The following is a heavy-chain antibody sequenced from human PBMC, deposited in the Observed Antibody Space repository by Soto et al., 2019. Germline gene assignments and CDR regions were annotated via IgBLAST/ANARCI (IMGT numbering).Heavy chain of an antibody. Sequence: EVQLLESGGGLVQPGGSLRLSCAASGFTFSSYAMSWVRQTPGKGLEWVSAVGGSDTGTRYADSVKGRFTISRDNSKNTLFLQMNSLRADDTAVYYCARGGWALRIVVVPAAMYFDNWGQGTLVTVSS. CDR1: GFTFSSYA. D-gene: IGHD2-2*01. V-gene: IGHV3-23*01. J-gene: IGHJ4*02. CDR3: ARGGWALRIVVVPAAMYFDN. CDR2: VGGSDTGT.